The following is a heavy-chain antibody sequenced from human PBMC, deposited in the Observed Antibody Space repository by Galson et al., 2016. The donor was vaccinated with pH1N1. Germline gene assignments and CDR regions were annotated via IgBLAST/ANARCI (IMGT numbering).Heavy chain of an antibody. Sequence: SLRLSCAASGFTFSDYSMNWVRQAPGKGLEWLSYFGAGHDIYYADSVKGRFTISRDNARNSLYLQMNSLRAEDTAVYYCVRDNWGLDYWDQGTTVTVSS. V-gene: IGHV3-48*01. CDR2: FGAGHDI. CDR3: VRDNWGLDY. J-gene: IGHJ4*03. CDR1: GFTFSDYS. D-gene: IGHD7-27*01.